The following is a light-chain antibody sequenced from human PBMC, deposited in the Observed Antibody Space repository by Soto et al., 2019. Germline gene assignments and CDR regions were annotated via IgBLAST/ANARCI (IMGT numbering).Light chain of an antibody. CDR2: EVS. CDR1: SSDVGGYNY. J-gene: IGLJ3*02. CDR3: SSYAGSYNWV. V-gene: IGLV2-8*01. Sequence: QSALTQPPSASGSPGQSVTISCTGTSSDVGGYNYVSWYQQHPGKAPKLMIYEVSKRPSGVPDRFSGSKSGNTASLTVSGFQAEDEAGYYCSSYAGSYNWVFGGGTKLTVL.